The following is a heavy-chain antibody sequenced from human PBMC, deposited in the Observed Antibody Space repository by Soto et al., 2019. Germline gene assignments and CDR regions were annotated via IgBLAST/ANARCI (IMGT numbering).Heavy chain of an antibody. CDR3: ARDDVGTNDYGENRWFDP. D-gene: IGHD4-17*01. J-gene: IGHJ5*02. CDR1: GFTFSSYS. CDR2: ISSSSSYI. V-gene: IGHV3-21*01. Sequence: GGSLRLSCAASGFTFSSYSMNWVRQAPGKGLEWVSSISSSSSYIYYADSVKGRFTISRDNAKNSLYLQMNSLRAEDTAVYYCARDDVGTNDYGENRWFDPWGQGTLVTVSS.